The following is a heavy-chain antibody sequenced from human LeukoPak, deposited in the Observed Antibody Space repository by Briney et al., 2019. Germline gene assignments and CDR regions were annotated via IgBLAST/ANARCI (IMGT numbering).Heavy chain of an antibody. J-gene: IGHJ4*02. D-gene: IGHD2-8*01. V-gene: IGHV4-59*08. CDR1: GGSLSTYY. CDR3: ARHSAGVLSHFDS. Sequence: SGTLSLTCIVSGGSLSTYYWTWIRQSPGKGLEWIGYIYDSGSINYNPSLKSRVTISVETSKNQFSLKLSSVTAADTAVYYCARHSAGVLSHFDSWGQGTPVTVSS. CDR2: IYDSGSI.